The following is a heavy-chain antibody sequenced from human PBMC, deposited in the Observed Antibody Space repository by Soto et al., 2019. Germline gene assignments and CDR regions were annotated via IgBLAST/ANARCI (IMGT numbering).Heavy chain of an antibody. CDR1: GYTLTELS. CDR2: FDPEDGET. CDR3: ATTDMKRGIAVAGTGLPAIRQRFDP. Sequence: GASVKVSCKVSGYTLTELSMHWVRQAPGKGLEWMGGFDPEDGETIYAQKFQGRVTMTEDTSTDTAYMELSSLRSEDTAVYYCATTDMKRGIAVAGTGLPAIRQRFDPWGQGTLGTVSS. D-gene: IGHD6-19*01. J-gene: IGHJ5*02. V-gene: IGHV1-24*01.